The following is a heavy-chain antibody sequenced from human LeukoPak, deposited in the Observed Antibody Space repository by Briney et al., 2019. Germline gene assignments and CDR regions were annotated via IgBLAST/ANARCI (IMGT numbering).Heavy chain of an antibody. Sequence: GGSLRLSCAASGFTFSSYAMSWVRQAPGKGLERVSHISGSGDTTYYADSVKGRFTISRDNAKNSLYLQMNSLRAEDTAVYYCARSITMIPVDWGQGTLVTVSS. CDR1: GFTFSSYA. CDR2: ISGSGDTT. D-gene: IGHD3-22*01. J-gene: IGHJ4*02. V-gene: IGHV3-23*01. CDR3: ARSITMIPVD.